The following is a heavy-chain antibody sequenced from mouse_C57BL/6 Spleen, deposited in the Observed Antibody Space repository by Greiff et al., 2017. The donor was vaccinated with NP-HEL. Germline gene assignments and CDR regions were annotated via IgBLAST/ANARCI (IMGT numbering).Heavy chain of an antibody. Sequence: EVQLQQSGPELVKPGASVKIPCKASGYTFTDYNMDWVKQSHGKSLEWIGDINPNNGGTIYNQKFKGKATLTVDKSSSTAYMELRSLTSEDTAVYYCARGSYGYYFDYWGQGTTLTVSS. CDR3: ARGSYGYYFDY. V-gene: IGHV1-18*01. CDR1: GYTFTDYN. CDR2: INPNNGGT. J-gene: IGHJ2*01. D-gene: IGHD1-1*01.